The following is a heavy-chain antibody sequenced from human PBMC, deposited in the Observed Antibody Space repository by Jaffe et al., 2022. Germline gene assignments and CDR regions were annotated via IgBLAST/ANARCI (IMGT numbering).Heavy chain of an antibody. CDR1: GGSISSYY. CDR3: ARSTRAMRRWLQFWYFDL. J-gene: IGHJ2*01. V-gene: IGHV4-59*01. Sequence: QVQLQESGPGLVKPSETLSLTCTVSGGSISSYYWSWIRQPPGKGLEWIGYIYYSGSTNYNPSLKSRVTISVDTSKNQFSLKLSSVTAADTAVYYCARSTRAMRRWLQFWYFDLWGRGTLVTVSS. CDR2: IYYSGST. D-gene: IGHD5-12*01.